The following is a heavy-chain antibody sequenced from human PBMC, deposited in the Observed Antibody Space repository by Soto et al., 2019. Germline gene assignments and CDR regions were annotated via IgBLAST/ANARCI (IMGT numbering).Heavy chain of an antibody. CDR3: ARDLAAGDH. Sequence: QVQLVQSGAEVKKPGASVKLSCRTSGYTFTHYYIPWVRQAPGQGLAWLAIINPASGSTNYAQDSQGRVTLTMDTSTTTVNMELSGLRAEDTAMFYCARDLAAGDHWGQGTLVTVSS. J-gene: IGHJ4*02. D-gene: IGHD6-13*01. CDR1: GYTFTHYY. V-gene: IGHV1-46*01. CDR2: INPASGST.